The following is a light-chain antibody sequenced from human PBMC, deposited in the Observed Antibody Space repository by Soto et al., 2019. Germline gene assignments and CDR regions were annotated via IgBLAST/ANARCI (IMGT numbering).Light chain of an antibody. CDR2: AVN. CDR3: SSYTSSSTYVV. Sequence: QSALTQPASLSGSPRQSITISCTGSSSDVGGYDYVSWYQQHPGKAPKLIIYAVNNRPSGVSNRFSGSKSGNTASLTISGLQAEDEADYHCSSYTSSSTYVVFGGGTKLTVL. V-gene: IGLV2-14*03. J-gene: IGLJ2*01. CDR1: SSDVGGYDY.